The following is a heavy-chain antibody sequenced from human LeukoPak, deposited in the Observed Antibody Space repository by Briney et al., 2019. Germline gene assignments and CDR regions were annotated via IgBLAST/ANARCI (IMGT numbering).Heavy chain of an antibody. D-gene: IGHD3-16*01. J-gene: IGHJ4*02. CDR2: ISGSGDTI. V-gene: IGHV3-48*03. CDR3: VSAYGGLLDY. CDR1: GFTFSAYE. Sequence: PGGSLRLSCAASGFTFSAYEMIWVRQAPGKGLEWLSYISGSGDTIYYAESVKGRFTISRDNAKNSLYLQMSSLRAEDTAVYFCVSAYGGLLDYWGQGTLVTVSS.